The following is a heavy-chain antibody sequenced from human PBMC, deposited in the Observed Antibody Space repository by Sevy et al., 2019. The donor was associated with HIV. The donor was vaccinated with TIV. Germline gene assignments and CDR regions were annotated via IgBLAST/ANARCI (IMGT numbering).Heavy chain of an antibody. CDR1: GYTLTELS. J-gene: IGHJ6*02. D-gene: IGHD3-3*01. V-gene: IGHV1-24*01. Sequence: ASVKVSCKVSGYTLTELSMHWVRQAPGKGLEWMGGFDPEHGETIYAQKFQGRVTMTEDTSTDTAYMELSSLRSEATAVYYCATVDLWTGSGFYGMDVWGQGTTVTVSS. CDR2: FDPEHGET. CDR3: ATVDLWTGSGFYGMDV.